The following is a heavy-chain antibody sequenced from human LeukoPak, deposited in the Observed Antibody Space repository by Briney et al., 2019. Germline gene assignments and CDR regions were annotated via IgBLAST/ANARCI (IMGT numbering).Heavy chain of an antibody. J-gene: IGHJ5*02. CDR3: ARFPYYSSSPWTYNWFDP. D-gene: IGHD6-13*01. Sequence: GASVKVSCKASGYTFTSYGISWVRQAPGQGLEWMGWISAYNGNTNYAQKLQGRVTMTTDTSTSTAYMELRSLRSDDTAVYYCARFPYYSSSPWTYNWFDPWGQGTLVTVSS. V-gene: IGHV1-18*01. CDR2: ISAYNGNT. CDR1: GYTFTSYG.